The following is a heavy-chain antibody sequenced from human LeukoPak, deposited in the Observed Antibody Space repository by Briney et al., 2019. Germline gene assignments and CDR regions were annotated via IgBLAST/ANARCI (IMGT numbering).Heavy chain of an antibody. J-gene: IGHJ4*02. CDR3: AREVGDY. D-gene: IGHD2-15*01. Sequence: GGSLRLSCAASGFTFSSYSMSWVRQAPGKGLEWVSVICSGGSTYYADSVKGRFTISRDNSKNTLYLQMNSLRAEDTAVYYCAREVGDYWGQGTLVTVSS. CDR2: ICSGGST. V-gene: IGHV3-53*01. CDR1: GFTFSSYS.